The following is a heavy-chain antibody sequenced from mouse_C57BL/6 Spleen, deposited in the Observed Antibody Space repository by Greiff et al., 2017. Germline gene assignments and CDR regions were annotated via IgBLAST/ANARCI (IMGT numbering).Heavy chain of an antibody. CDR2: IYPSDSET. J-gene: IGHJ1*03. Sequence: QVQLQQPGAELVRPGSSVKLSCKASGYTFTSYWMAWVKQRPGQGLEWIGNIYPSDSETHYNQKFKDKATLTVDKSSSTAYMQLSSLTSEDSAVYYCARTPMITTRYFDVWGTGTTVTVSS. V-gene: IGHV1-61*01. CDR1: GYTFTSYW. CDR3: ARTPMITTRYFDV. D-gene: IGHD2-4*01.